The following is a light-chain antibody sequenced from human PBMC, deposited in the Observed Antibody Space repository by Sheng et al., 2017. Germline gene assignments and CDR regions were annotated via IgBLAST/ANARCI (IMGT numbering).Light chain of an antibody. CDR2: RAS. J-gene: IGKJ2*01. CDR1: HDVRGW. V-gene: IGKV1-5*03. CDR3: QHYNSYPYN. Sequence: DIQVTQSPSTLSASVGDRVNITCRASHDVRGWLAWYQQKPGKAPKLLIYRASDLESGVPSRFSGSGSGTEFTLTISSLQPDGFATYYCQHYNSYPYNFGQGTKLEIK.